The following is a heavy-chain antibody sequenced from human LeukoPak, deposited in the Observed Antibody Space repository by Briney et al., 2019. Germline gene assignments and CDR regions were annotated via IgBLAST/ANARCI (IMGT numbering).Heavy chain of an antibody. J-gene: IGHJ4*02. CDR3: AKDGRCSGGSCYGGFHY. CDR1: GFTFSGYA. Sequence: GGSLRLSCAASGFTFSGYAMHWVRQAPGKGLEWVAVISYDGSKKYYAESVKGRFTISRDNSKNTLYLQMNSLRAEDTAVYYCAKDGRCSGGSCYGGFHYWGQGTLVTVSS. CDR2: ISYDGSKK. D-gene: IGHD2-15*01. V-gene: IGHV3-30*04.